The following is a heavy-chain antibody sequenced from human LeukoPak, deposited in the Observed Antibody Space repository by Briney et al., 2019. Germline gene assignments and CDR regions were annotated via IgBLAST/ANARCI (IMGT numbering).Heavy chain of an antibody. CDR2: INPKSGVT. J-gene: IGHJ1*01. CDR1: GYIFTGYY. D-gene: IGHD6-13*01. V-gene: IGHV1-2*02. Sequence: GASGKVSCKASGYIFTGYYMHWVRQAPGQGLEWMGWINPKSGVTKYVQRFQGRVIMTTDTSISIAYMELSRLRSDDTAVYYCARDISSSWYNYFQHWGQGTLVTVSS. CDR3: ARDISSSWYNYFQH.